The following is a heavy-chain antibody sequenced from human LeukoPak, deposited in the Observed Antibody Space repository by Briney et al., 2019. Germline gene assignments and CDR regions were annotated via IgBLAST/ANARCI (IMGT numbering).Heavy chain of an antibody. D-gene: IGHD6-19*01. Sequence: SQTLSLTCAISGDSVSSNSAAWNWIRQSPSRGLVWLGRTYYRSKWYNDYAVSVKSRITINPDTSKNQFSLQLNSVTPEDTAVYYCARVGAHSSGWYYYYMDVWGKGTTVTVSS. CDR1: GDSVSSNSAA. V-gene: IGHV6-1*01. J-gene: IGHJ6*03. CDR3: ARVGAHSSGWYYYYMDV. CDR2: TYYRSKWYN.